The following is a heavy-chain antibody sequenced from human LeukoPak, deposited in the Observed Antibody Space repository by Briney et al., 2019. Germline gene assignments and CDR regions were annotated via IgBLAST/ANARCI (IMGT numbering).Heavy chain of an antibody. CDR2: ISYDGSNK. V-gene: IGHV3-30-3*01. J-gene: IGHJ4*02. Sequence: GRSLRLSCAASGFTFSSYAMHWVRQAPGKGLEWVAVISYDGSNKYYADSVKGRFTISRDNSKNTLYLQTNSLRAEDTAVYYCARGRSPYYFDYWGQGTLVTVSS. CDR3: ARGRSPYYFDY. CDR1: GFTFSSYA.